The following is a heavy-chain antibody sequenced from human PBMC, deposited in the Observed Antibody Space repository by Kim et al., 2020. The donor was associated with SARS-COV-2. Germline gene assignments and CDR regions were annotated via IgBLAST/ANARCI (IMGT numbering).Heavy chain of an antibody. CDR3: AKKEGGSYPXXX. D-gene: IGHD1-1*01. CDR1: GFAFRDYA. CDR2: ISDNGGTT. V-gene: IGHV3-23*01. Sequence: GGSLRLSCAASGFAFRDYAMSWVRQAPGKGLETISGISDNGGTTYYAESVEGRFTISRDNSKNSLFLQMNSLRAEDTAIYYCAKKEGGSYPXXXWGQGTLXXXSS. J-gene: IGHJ4*02.